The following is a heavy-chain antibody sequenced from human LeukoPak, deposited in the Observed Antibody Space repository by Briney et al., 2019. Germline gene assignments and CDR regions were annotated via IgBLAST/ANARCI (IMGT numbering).Heavy chain of an antibody. CDR2: MNHSGST. J-gene: IGHJ4*02. V-gene: IGHV4-34*01. CDR3: ARAQGRLVPPAY. D-gene: IGHD6-19*01. Sequence: SETLCLTCAVYGGSFSGYYWSWIRQPPGKGLEWIGEMNHSGSTNYNPSLKSRVTISADTSKKQFSLGLSSVTAADTAVYFCARAQGRLVPPAYWGRGTLVTVSS. CDR1: GGSFSGYY.